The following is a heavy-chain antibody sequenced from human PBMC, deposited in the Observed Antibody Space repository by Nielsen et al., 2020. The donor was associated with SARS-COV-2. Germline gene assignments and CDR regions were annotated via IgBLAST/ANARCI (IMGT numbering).Heavy chain of an antibody. V-gene: IGHV3-21*01. CDR3: ARDWSRAFDV. CDR1: GFTFSDYA. J-gene: IGHJ3*01. CDR2: ISTNGGGT. Sequence: GGSLRLSCVASGFTFSDYAMSWVRQAPGKGLEWVSSISTNGGGTYYAESVKGRFTISRDNAKNSMSLQMNSLRVEDTAVYYCARDWSRAFDVWGQGTMVTVSS.